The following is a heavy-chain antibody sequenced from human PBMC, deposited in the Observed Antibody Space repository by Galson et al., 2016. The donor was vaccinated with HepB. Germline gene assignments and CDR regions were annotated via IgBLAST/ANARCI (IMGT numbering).Heavy chain of an antibody. CDR1: GFTFSSYS. J-gene: IGHJ4*02. CDR2: ISSSSRTI. V-gene: IGHV3-48*04. D-gene: IGHD2-15*01. CDR3: ARDETYCSGGSCYDGQLFDN. Sequence: SLRLSCAASGFTFSSYSMNWDRQAPGKGLEWLSYISSSSRTIYYAASVKGRFTISRDNAKNSLYLQMNSLRAEDTAVHYCARDETYCSGGSCYDGQLFDNWGQGTLVTVSS.